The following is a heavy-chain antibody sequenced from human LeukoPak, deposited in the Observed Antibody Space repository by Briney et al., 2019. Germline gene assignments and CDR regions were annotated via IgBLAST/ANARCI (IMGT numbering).Heavy chain of an antibody. V-gene: IGHV3-23*01. D-gene: IGHD3-16*01. CDR2: ISGSGGST. CDR1: GFTFSSYA. CDR3: AKHYDYVWGTSDYFDY. Sequence: GGSLRLSCAASGFTFSSYAMSWVRQAPGKGLEWVSAISGSGGSTYYADSVKGRFTISRDNSKNTLYLQMNSLRAEDTAVYYCAKHYDYVWGTSDYFDYWGQGTLDTVSS. J-gene: IGHJ4*02.